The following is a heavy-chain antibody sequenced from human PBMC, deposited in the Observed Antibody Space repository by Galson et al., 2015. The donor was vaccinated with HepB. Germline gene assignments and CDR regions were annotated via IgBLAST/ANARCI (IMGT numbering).Heavy chain of an antibody. V-gene: IGHV3-30-3*01. J-gene: IGHJ4*02. CDR3: ARVDVLTNSWFDY. Sequence: SLRLSCAASGFTFSSYAMHWVRQAPGKGLEWVAVISYDGSNKYYADSVKGRFTISRDNSKNTLYLQMNSLRAEDTAVYYCARVDVLTNSWFDYWGQGTLVTVSS. CDR2: ISYDGSNK. CDR1: GFTFSSYA. D-gene: IGHD6-13*01.